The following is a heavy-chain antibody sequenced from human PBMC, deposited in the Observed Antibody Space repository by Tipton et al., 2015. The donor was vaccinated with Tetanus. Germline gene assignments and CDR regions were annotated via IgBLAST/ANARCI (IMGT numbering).Heavy chain of an antibody. CDR1: GYTFTSYD. CDR3: VRGEWELTF. Sequence: QLVQFGAEVKQPGASVKVSCKTSGYTFTSYDMNWVRQAPGQGLEWMGWVTPTNGRTGYAQKFQGRVAMTRDPSITTAYMELSSLTSEDTAVYYCVRGEWELTFWGQGTLVTVSS. D-gene: IGHD1-26*01. V-gene: IGHV1-8*02. J-gene: IGHJ1*01. CDR2: VTPTNGRT.